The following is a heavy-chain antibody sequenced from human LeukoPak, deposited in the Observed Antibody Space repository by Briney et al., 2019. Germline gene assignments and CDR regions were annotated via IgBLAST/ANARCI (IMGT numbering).Heavy chain of an antibody. D-gene: IGHD2-2*01. J-gene: IGHJ4*02. Sequence: PSETLSLTCTVSGGSISSSSYYWGWIRQPPGKGLEWIGSIYYSGSTYYNPSLKSRVTISVDTSKNQFSLKLSSVTAADTAVYYCARQVLEWALIVVVPAALLDYWGRGTLVTVSS. CDR2: IYYSGST. CDR3: ARQVLEWALIVVVPAALLDY. CDR1: GGSISSSSYY. V-gene: IGHV4-39*01.